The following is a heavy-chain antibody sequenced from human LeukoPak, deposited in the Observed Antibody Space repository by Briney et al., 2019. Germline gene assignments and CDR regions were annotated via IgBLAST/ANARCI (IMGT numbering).Heavy chain of an antibody. D-gene: IGHD3-10*01. V-gene: IGHV3-21*01. CDR3: ATGASMVRGVISAY. CDR2: ISSSSSYI. CDR1: GFTFSSYS. J-gene: IGHJ4*02. Sequence: PGGSLRLSCAASGFTFSSYSMNWVRQAPGKGLEWVSSISSSSSYIYYADSVKGRFTISRDSAKNSLYLQMNSLRAEDTAVYYCATGASMVRGVISAYWGQGTLVTVSS.